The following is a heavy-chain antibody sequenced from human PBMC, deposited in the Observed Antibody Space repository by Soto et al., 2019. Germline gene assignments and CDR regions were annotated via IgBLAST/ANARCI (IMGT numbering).Heavy chain of an antibody. CDR2: IIPIFGTA. CDR1: GRTFSSYA. CDR3: GSEYAFVYSN. J-gene: IGHJ4*02. V-gene: IGHV1-69*06. D-gene: IGHD1-20*01. Sequence: SVKLSCKASGRTFSSYAISWVRQAPGQGLEWMGGIIPIFGTANYAQKFQGRVTITADKSTSTAYMELSSLRSEDTGVYYCGSEYAFVYSNWGQGTLVTVSS.